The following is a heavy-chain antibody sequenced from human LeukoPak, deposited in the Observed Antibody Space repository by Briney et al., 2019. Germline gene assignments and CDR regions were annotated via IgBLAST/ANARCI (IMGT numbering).Heavy chain of an antibody. CDR1: VSGDSTVSGGSMTTYY. V-gene: IGHV4-59*08. CDR3: ARRAATKPKYFFDS. J-gene: IGHJ4*02. Sequence: SETLSLTCTVSGDSTVSGGSMTTYYWTWLRQPPGKALEWIGFVYYSGVTKYNPSLESRVTISLDASKNQFSLKLSSVTAADTAMYYCARRAATKPKYFFDSWGQGTLVTVSS. D-gene: IGHD5-24*01. CDR2: VYYSGVT.